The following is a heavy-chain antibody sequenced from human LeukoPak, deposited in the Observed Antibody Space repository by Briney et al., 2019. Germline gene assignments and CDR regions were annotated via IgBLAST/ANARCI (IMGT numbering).Heavy chain of an antibody. Sequence: SETLSLTCAVYGGSFSTYYWTWIRQSPGKGLEWIGEINHSGSTNYNPSLKSRVTISVDTSKNQFSLKLSSVTAADTAVYYCARVVGGYSFGLLSYYYYMDVWGKGTTVTVSS. J-gene: IGHJ6*03. V-gene: IGHV4-34*01. D-gene: IGHD5-18*01. CDR3: ARVVGGYSFGLLSYYYYMDV. CDR1: GGSFSTYY. CDR2: INHSGST.